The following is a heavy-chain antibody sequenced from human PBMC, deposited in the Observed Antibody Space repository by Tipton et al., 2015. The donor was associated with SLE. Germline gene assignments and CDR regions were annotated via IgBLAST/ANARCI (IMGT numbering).Heavy chain of an antibody. V-gene: IGHV3-30*02. D-gene: IGHD3-10*01. J-gene: IGHJ4*02. CDR1: GFTFSSYG. CDR3: VRDRGTSYFDY. CDR2: IRYDGSDK. Sequence: SLRLSCAASGFTFSSYGMHWVRQAPGKGLEWVAFIRYDGSDKFYADSVKGRFTVSRDNSKNVLYLQMNSLGADDTAVYYCVRDRGTSYFDYWGQGTLVTVSS.